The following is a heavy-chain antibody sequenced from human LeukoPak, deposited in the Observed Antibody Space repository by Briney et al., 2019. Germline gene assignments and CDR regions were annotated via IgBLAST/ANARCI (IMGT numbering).Heavy chain of an antibody. CDR2: ISSSSSYI. Sequence: PGGSLRLSCAASGFTFSSYSMNWVRQAPGKGLEWVSSISSSSSYIYYADSVKGRFTISGDNAKNSLYLQMNSLRAEDTAVYYCARGDYDFWSGYSGYWGQGTLVTVSS. D-gene: IGHD3-3*01. V-gene: IGHV3-21*01. CDR3: ARGDYDFWSGYSGY. CDR1: GFTFSSYS. J-gene: IGHJ4*02.